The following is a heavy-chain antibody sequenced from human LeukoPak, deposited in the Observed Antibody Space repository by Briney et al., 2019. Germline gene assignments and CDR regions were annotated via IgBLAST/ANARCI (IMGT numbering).Heavy chain of an antibody. Sequence: ASVKVSCKASGYSFTAHYIHWVRQAPGQGLEWMGSINPNTGGTNYAEKFQGRVTMTSDTSTTTAHMGLSSLSSDDTAVYFCSRSSAAAGAVGYWGQGTLVTVSS. J-gene: IGHJ4*02. V-gene: IGHV1-2*02. CDR1: GYSFTAHY. D-gene: IGHD6-13*01. CDR2: INPNTGGT. CDR3: SRSSAAAGAVGY.